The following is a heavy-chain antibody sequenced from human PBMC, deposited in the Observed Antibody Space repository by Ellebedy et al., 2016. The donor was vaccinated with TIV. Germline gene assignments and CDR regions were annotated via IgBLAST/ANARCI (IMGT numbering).Heavy chain of an antibody. J-gene: IGHJ5*02. CDR2: IIPIFGTA. CDR1: GGTFSSYA. Sequence: ASVKVSCKASGGTFSSYAISWVRQAPGQGLEWMGGIIPIFGTANYAQKFQGRVTITADESTSTAYMELSSLRSDDTAVYYCARVSLAGSAMGFDPWGQGTLVTVSS. CDR3: ARVSLAGSAMGFDP. V-gene: IGHV1-69*13. D-gene: IGHD1-14*01.